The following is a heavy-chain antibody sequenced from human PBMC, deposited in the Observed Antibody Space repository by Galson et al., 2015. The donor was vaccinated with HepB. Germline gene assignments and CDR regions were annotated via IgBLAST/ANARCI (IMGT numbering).Heavy chain of an antibody. CDR1: VFTFSSYS. V-gene: IGHV3-48*04. CDR2: ITYTQSI. CDR3: ARDGGNSGYGMDV. Sequence: LRLSCAASVFTFSSYSMNWVRQAPGKGLEWVAHITYTQSIYYADSVQGRFTISRDNAKNSLFLQMNSLRAEDMAVYYCARDGGNSGYGMDVWGQGTTVTVSS. J-gene: IGHJ6*02. D-gene: IGHD4-23*01.